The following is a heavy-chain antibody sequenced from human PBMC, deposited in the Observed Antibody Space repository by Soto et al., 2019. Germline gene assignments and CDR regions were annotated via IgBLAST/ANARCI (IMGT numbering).Heavy chain of an antibody. Sequence: QVQLQESGPGLVKPSQTLSLTCSVSGESINNGAYFWSWIRQHPGKGLEWIGYVHASGSTYYNPSLTGRIDMSIDTSKKQFYLNLKSVTAADTAVFFWARGIVEAAMAFDYWGPGALVTVSS. V-gene: IGHV4-31*03. D-gene: IGHD2-21*01. CDR2: VHASGST. J-gene: IGHJ4*02. CDR3: ARGIVEAAMAFDY. CDR1: GESINNGAYF.